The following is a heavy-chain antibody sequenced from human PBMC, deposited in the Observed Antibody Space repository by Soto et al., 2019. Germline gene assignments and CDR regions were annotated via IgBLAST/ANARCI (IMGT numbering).Heavy chain of an antibody. CDR1: GGTFSSYA. V-gene: IGHV1-69*01. D-gene: IGHD1-26*01. CDR2: FIPMFGTT. CDR3: ARVTLTVGDTPYPKHYYGMDV. J-gene: IGHJ6*02. Sequence: QVQLVQSGAEVKKPGSSVKVSCKASGGTFSSYALNWVRQAPGQGLEWMGGFIPMFGTTNYAQNFQGRLTIPPDESKDTAYMEPSSLRSEDTALYYCARVTLTVGDTPYPKHYYGMDVWGQGTTVTVSS.